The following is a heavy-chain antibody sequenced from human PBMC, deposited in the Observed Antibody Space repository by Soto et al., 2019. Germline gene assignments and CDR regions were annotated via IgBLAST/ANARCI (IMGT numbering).Heavy chain of an antibody. CDR1: GFSFSIYG. Sequence: QVQLVESGGGVVQPGRSLRLSCAASGFSFSIYGMQWVRQAPGKGLEWVAAISNDGSSIYYGDSLKGRFTISRDNTKNTVYLQMTSQRAEDTAVYYCAKDTAGYYDLMNCQRADCDYWGQGTLGSVAS. J-gene: IGHJ4*02. CDR3: AKDTAGYYDLMNCQRADCDY. D-gene: IGHD3-9*01. CDR2: ISNDGSSI. V-gene: IGHV3-30*18.